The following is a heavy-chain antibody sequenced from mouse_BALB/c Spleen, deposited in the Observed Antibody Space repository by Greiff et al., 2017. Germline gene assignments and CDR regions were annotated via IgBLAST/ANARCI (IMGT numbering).Heavy chain of an antibody. CDR2: INPSTGYT. J-gene: IGHJ3*01. D-gene: IGHD1-2*01. CDR1: GYTFTSYW. CDR3: AREDYGFVAY. V-gene: IGHV1-7*01. Sequence: QVQLKQSGAELVKPGASVKMSCKASGYTFTSYWMHWVKQRPGQGLEWIGYINPSTGYTEYNQKFKDKATLTADKSSSTAYMQLSSLTSEDSAVYYCAREDYGFVAYWGQGTLVTVSA.